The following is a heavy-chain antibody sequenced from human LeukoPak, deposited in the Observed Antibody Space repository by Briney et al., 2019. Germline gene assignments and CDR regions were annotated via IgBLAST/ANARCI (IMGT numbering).Heavy chain of an antibody. V-gene: IGHV3-49*03. Sequence: GSLRLSCTASGFTFGDYAMSWFRQAPGKGLEWVGFIRSKAYGGTTEYAASVKGRFTISRDDSKSIAYLQMNSLKTEDTAVYYCTREYYDILTGYSAFDYWGQGTLVTVSS. D-gene: IGHD3-9*01. J-gene: IGHJ4*02. CDR2: IRSKAYGGTT. CDR1: GFTFGDYA. CDR3: TREYYDILTGYSAFDY.